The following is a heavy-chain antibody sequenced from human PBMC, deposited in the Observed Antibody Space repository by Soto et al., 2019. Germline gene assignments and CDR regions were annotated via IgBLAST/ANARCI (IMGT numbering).Heavy chain of an antibody. CDR3: ARYESNYDFWSGYYGIVAFDI. CDR1: GFTFSSYS. V-gene: IGHV3-21*01. CDR2: ISSSSSYI. Sequence: GGSLRLSCAASGFTFSSYSMNWVRQAPGKGLEWVSSISSSSSYIYYADSVKGRFTISRDNAKNSLYLQMNSLRAEDTAVYYCARYESNYDFWSGYYGIVAFDIWGQGTMVTVSS. J-gene: IGHJ3*02. D-gene: IGHD3-3*01.